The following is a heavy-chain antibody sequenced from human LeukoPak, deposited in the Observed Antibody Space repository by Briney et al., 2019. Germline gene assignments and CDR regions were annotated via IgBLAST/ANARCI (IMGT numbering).Heavy chain of an antibody. J-gene: IGHJ4*02. D-gene: IGHD2-21*01. V-gene: IGHV3-23*01. CDR3: AKFLPPHIEVANYYFAY. CDR1: AFSLSRYA. Sequence: GRSLRLACAAAAFSLSRYAMGWVSQADGGGRGWVSAISGSGGRTYYADCVKGRFTISRDNSKNTLYLQMNSLRAEDTAVYYCAKFLPPHIEVANYYFAYWGQGTLVTVPS. CDR2: ISGSGGRT.